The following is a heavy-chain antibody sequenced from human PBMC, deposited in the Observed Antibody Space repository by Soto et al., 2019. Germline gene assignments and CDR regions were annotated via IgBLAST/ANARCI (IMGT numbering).Heavy chain of an antibody. J-gene: IGHJ6*03. CDR2: ISYDGSNK. V-gene: IGHV3-30*18. CDR3: AKDLSGSVSYYYYYYMDV. Sequence: QVQLVESGGGVVQPGRSLRLSCAASGFTFSSYGMHWVRQAPGKGLEWVAVISYDGSNKYYADSVKGRFTFSRDNSKNTVYLQINSLRAEDTDVYYCAKDLSGSVSYYYYYYMDVWGKGTTVTVSS. CDR1: GFTFSSYG. D-gene: IGHD3-10*01.